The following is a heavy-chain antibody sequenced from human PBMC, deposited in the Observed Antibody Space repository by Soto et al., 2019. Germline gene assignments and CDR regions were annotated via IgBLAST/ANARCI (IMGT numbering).Heavy chain of an antibody. CDR3: ARRRYCGYACYYTHYYGMDV. CDR1: GDTFSSYT. CDR2: ITPILTTT. Sequence: QVQLVQSGAEVKKPGSSVKVSCRASGDTFSSYTVNWLRQAPGRGLEWMGRITPILTTTDYAQNFRGRLPITAYKPTNTVYMELTSLRSEATAFYYCARRRYCGYACYYTHYYGMDVWGQGTTVTVAS. V-gene: IGHV1-69*08. D-gene: IGHD2-21*02. J-gene: IGHJ6*02.